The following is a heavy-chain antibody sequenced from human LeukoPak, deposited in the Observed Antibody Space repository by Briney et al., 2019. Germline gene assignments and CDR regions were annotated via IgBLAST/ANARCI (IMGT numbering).Heavy chain of an antibody. V-gene: IGHV1-46*01. CDR3: ARSALYYDSSVYAHFDY. CDR1: GYTFSSYA. D-gene: IGHD3-22*01. J-gene: IGHJ4*02. CDR2: INPSGGSP. Sequence: ASVKVSCKASGYTFSSYAMNWVRQAPGQGLEWMAIINPSGGSPSYAQKFQGRVPMTRDTSTSTVYMELSRLRSDDTAVYYCARSALYYDSSVYAHFDYWGQGTLVTVSS.